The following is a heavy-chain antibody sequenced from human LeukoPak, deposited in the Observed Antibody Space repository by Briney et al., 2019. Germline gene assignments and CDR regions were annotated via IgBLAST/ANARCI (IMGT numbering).Heavy chain of an antibody. J-gene: IGHJ6*03. D-gene: IGHD6-13*01. CDR2: ISSSGSTM. CDR3: ARAYSSSWYYHYYYMDV. Sequence: PGGSLRLSCAASGFTFSDYYMSWIRQAPGKGLEWVSYISSSGSTMFYADSVKGRFTISRDNAKNSLYLQMNSLRAEDTAVYYCARAYSSSWYYHYYYMDVWGKGTTVTVSS. CDR1: GFTFSDYY. V-gene: IGHV3-11*04.